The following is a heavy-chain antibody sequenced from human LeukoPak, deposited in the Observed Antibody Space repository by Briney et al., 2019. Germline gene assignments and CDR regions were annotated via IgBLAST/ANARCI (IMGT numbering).Heavy chain of an antibody. CDR3: TTVPQTIVGATYFDY. CDR1: GFTFSNAW. J-gene: IGHJ4*02. D-gene: IGHD1-26*01. V-gene: IGHV3-15*01. CDR2: IKSKTDGGTT. Sequence: PGGSLRLSCAASGFTFSNAWMSWVRQAPGKGLEWVGRIKSKTDGGTTDYAAPVKGRFTISRDDSKNTLYLQMNSLKTEDTAVYYCTTVPQTIVGATYFDYWGQGTLVTVSS.